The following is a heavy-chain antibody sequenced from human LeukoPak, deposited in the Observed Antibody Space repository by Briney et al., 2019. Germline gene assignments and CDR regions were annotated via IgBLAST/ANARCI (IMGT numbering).Heavy chain of an antibody. CDR3: ASLSGDYYFDY. V-gene: IGHV1-2*06. J-gene: IGHJ4*02. Sequence: ASVKVSCKASGYTFTGYYMHWVRQAPGQGLEWMGRINPNSGGTNYAQKFQGRVTMTRDTSISTANMELSRLRSDDTAVDYCASLSGDYYFDYWGPGTLVTVSP. CDR1: GYTFTGYY. D-gene: IGHD7-27*01. CDR2: INPNSGGT.